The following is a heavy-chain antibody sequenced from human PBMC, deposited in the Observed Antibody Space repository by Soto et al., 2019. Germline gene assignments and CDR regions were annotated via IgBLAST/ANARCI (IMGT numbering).Heavy chain of an antibody. CDR1: GFTFSSYA. CDR2: IRDSGDAT. Sequence: GGSLRLSCAASGFTFSSYAMNWVRQAPGKGLEWVATIRDSGDATYYADSVKGRFTISRDNSQNTLYLQMNSLRAEDTAVYYCAKLYTRGYYFYFDYWGQEALVTVSS. J-gene: IGHJ4*02. V-gene: IGHV3-23*01. CDR3: AKLYTRGYYFYFDY. D-gene: IGHD3-22*01.